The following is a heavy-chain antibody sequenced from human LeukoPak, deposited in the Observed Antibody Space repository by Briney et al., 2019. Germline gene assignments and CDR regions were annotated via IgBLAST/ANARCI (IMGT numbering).Heavy chain of an antibody. Sequence: GGSLRLFCTASGFTFGDYAMSWVRQAPGKGLAWVGFIRSKAYGRTTEYAASVKGRFTISRDDSKNIAYLQMNSLKTEDTAVYYCTLGAYDFWSGSVDYWGQGTLVTVSS. CDR2: IRSKAYGRTT. V-gene: IGHV3-49*04. J-gene: IGHJ4*02. CDR1: GFTFGDYA. D-gene: IGHD3-3*01. CDR3: TLGAYDFWSGSVDY.